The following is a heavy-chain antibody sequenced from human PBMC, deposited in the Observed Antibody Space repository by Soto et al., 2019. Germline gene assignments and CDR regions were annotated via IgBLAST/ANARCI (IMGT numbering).Heavy chain of an antibody. D-gene: IGHD3-16*02. CDR2: ISGSGGST. V-gene: IGHV3-23*01. Sequence: GGSLRLSCAASGFTFSSYAMSWVRQAPGKGLEWVSAISGSGGSTYYADSVKGRFTISRDNSKNTLYLQMNSLRAEDTAVYYCAKDIPIMITFGGVITRDYWGQGTLVTVSS. CDR1: GFTFSSYA. J-gene: IGHJ4*02. CDR3: AKDIPIMITFGGVITRDY.